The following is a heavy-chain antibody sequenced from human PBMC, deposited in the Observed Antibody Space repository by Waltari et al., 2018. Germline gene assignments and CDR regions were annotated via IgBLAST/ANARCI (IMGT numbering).Heavy chain of an antibody. D-gene: IGHD4-17*01. CDR2: ISPCDSDT. CDR3: ERRIPPYYGGNGAFDI. V-gene: IGHV5-51*03. CDR1: GYSFTSYW. Sequence: EVQLVQSGAEVKKPGESLKISCKGSGYSFTSYWIGWVRQMPGKGLEWMGVISPCDSDTTDSPSVQGQGTISADKSIRTAYLQWSSLKASDTAMDYCERRIPPYYGGNGAFDIWGQGTMVTVSS. J-gene: IGHJ3*02.